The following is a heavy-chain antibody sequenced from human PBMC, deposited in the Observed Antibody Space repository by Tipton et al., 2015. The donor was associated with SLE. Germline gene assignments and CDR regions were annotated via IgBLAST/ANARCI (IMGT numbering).Heavy chain of an antibody. CDR1: GGSISSHY. CDR3: ARTLAAAGTDYYYYMDV. V-gene: IGHV4-59*11. J-gene: IGHJ6*03. D-gene: IGHD6-13*01. CDR2: IYYSGST. Sequence: TLSLTCTVSGGSISSHYWSWIRQPPGKGLEWIGYIYYSGSTYYNPSLKSRVTISVDTSKNQFSLKLSSVTAADTAVYYCARTLAAAGTDYYYYMDVWGIGTTVTVSS.